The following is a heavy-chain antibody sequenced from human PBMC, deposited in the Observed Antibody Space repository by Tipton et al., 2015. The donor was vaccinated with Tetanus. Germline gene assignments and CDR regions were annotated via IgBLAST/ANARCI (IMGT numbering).Heavy chain of an antibody. CDR3: AILPKHWQAPRGAP. CDR2: INQRGT. CDR1: GGSSSSFY. V-gene: IGHV4-34*01. Sequence: LRLSCAVSGGSSSSFYWSWIRQPPGGGLEWIGEINQRGTTYNPSLNRRATISVDSSATELSLSLSSVTAVDTAVYFCAILPKHWQAPRGAPWGQGVLVTVSS. J-gene: IGHJ5*02. D-gene: IGHD1-1*01.